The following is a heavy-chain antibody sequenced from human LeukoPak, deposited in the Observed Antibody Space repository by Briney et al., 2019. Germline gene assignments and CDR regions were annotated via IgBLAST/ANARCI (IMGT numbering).Heavy chain of an antibody. D-gene: IGHD2-2*01. CDR2: INHSGST. V-gene: IGHV4-34*01. Sequence: SETLSLTCAVYGGSFSGYYWSWIRQPPGKGPEWIGEINHSGSTNYNPSLKSRVTISVDTSKNQFSLKLSSVTAADTAVYYCARALVVVPAARFGFDPWGQGTLVTVSS. CDR1: GGSFSGYY. CDR3: ARALVVVPAARFGFDP. J-gene: IGHJ5*02.